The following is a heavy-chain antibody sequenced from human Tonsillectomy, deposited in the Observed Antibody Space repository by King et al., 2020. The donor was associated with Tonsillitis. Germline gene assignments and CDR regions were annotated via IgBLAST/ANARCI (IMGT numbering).Heavy chain of an antibody. V-gene: IGHV3-21*01. Sequence: VQLVESGGGLVKPGGSLRLSCAASGFTFSSYDLNWVRRAPGKGLEWVSSLDSSSRHIYYADPVKGPFTLSRDNAKNSLYLQMNSLRGEDTAVYYCARYGGGSFDYWGQGTLVTVSS. D-gene: IGHD3-10*01. J-gene: IGHJ4*02. CDR1: GFTFSSYD. CDR3: ARYGGGSFDY. CDR2: LDSSSRHI.